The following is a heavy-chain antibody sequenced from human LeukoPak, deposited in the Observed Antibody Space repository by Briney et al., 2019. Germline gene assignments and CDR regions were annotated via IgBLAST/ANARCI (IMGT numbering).Heavy chain of an antibody. J-gene: IGHJ4*02. CDR1: GDSISSGNYY. CDR3: ASDRSSWNPEAPY. V-gene: IGHV4-39*01. CDR2: LYYSGTT. Sequence: ASETLSLTCSVSGDSISSGNYYWGWIRQPPGKGLEWIGNLYYSGTTYYNPSFKSRVTISVDTSKNQFSLKLSSVTAADTAVYYCASDRSSWNPEAPYWGQGTLVTVSS. D-gene: IGHD6-13*01.